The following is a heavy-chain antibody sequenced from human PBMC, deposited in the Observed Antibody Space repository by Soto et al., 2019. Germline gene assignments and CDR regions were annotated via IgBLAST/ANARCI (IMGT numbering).Heavy chain of an antibody. D-gene: IGHD6-13*01. V-gene: IGHV4-31*03. CDR3: ASSNIAAAGFYYYGMDV. CDR2: IYYSGST. J-gene: IGHJ6*02. Sequence: TLSLTCTVSGGSISSGGYYWSWIRQHPGKGLEWIGYIYYSGSTYYNPSLKSRVTISVDTSKNQLSLKLSSVTAADTAVYYCASSNIAAAGFYYYGMDVWGRGTTVTVSS. CDR1: GGSISSGGYY.